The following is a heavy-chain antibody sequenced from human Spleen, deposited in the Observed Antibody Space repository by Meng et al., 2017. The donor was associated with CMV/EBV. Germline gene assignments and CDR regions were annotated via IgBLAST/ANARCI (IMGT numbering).Heavy chain of an antibody. CDR3: ARLRLDSSGYYYGMDV. CDR2: IKQDGSEK. CDR1: GFTFSNAW. Sequence: GGSLRLSCAGSGFTFSNAWMSWVRQAPGKGLEWVGNIKQDGSEKYYVDSVKGRFTISRDNAKNSLYVQMNSLRAEDTAVYYCARLRLDSSGYYYGMDVWGQGTTVTVSS. V-gene: IGHV3-7*01. J-gene: IGHJ6*02. D-gene: IGHD3-22*01.